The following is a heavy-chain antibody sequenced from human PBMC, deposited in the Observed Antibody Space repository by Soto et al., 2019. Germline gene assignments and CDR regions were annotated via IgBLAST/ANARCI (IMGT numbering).Heavy chain of an antibody. Sequence: QVQLQASGQGLVKPSETLSLTCTVSGGSIRSYSWILIRQPPGKGLEWIGHIHYRGSTNYNPSLNSRVTISVDTSRNQGSLNLSSVTAADTAVYYCARDAAYGSGGNNWFDPWCQGTLVTVSS. D-gene: IGHD3-10*01. J-gene: IGHJ5*02. V-gene: IGHV4-59*01. CDR2: IHYRGST. CDR3: ARDAAYGSGGNNWFDP. CDR1: GGSIRSYS.